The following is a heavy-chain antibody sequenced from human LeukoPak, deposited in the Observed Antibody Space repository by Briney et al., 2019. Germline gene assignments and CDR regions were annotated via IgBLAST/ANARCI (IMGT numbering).Heavy chain of an antibody. V-gene: IGHV3-64D*09. CDR3: VRAYSFGPYCMYV. CDR2: ISDSGGST. D-gene: IGHD2-15*01. CDR1: GFPFSSYA. J-gene: IGHJ6*02. Sequence: GGSPRLSCSASGFPFSSYAMHWVRQAPGKGLEYVSAISDSGGSTYYADSVKGRFTISRDNSKNTLYLQMSSLRAEDTAVYFCVRAYSFGPYCMYVWGQGTTVTVSS.